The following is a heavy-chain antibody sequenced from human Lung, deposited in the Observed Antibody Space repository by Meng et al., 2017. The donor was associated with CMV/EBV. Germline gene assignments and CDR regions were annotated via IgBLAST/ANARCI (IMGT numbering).Heavy chain of an antibody. D-gene: IGHD3-10*01. CDR1: GFTFNAYW. J-gene: IGHJ4*02. CDR2: LKQDGSKR. CDR3: ATDTGSH. Sequence: CLRISCAACGFTFNAYWMTWVRQGPGKGQEWETTLKQDGSKRDYMDTVKGRITVSKDNAKNSLSLQMSSLRVEDTAVYYCATDTGSHWGQGTLVTVSS. V-gene: IGHV3-7*01.